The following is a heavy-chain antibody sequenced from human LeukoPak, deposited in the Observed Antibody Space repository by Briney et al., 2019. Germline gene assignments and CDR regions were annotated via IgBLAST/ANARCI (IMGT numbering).Heavy chain of an antibody. J-gene: IGHJ4*02. CDR1: GGSFSGYY. V-gene: IGHV4-34*01. CDR3: ASLSFRWRRDY. Sequence: SETLSLTCAVYGGSFSGYYWSWIRQPPGKGLEWIGEINHSGSTNYNPSLKSRVTISVDTSKSQFSLKLSSVTAADTAVYYCASLSFRWRRDYWGQGTLVTVSS. D-gene: IGHD4-23*01. CDR2: INHSGST.